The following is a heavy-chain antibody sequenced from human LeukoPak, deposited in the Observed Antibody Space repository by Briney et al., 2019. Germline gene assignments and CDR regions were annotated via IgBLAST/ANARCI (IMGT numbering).Heavy chain of an antibody. V-gene: IGHV1-2*02. D-gene: IGHD1-26*01. J-gene: IGHJ3*02. CDR3: ARREYYDI. Sequence: ASVKVSCKASGYTFIRYGISWVRQAPGQGLEWMGWINPNSGGTNYAQKFQGRVTMTRDTSISTAYMELSRLRSDDTAVYYCARREYYDIWGQGTMVTVSS. CDR2: INPNSGGT. CDR1: GYTFIRYG.